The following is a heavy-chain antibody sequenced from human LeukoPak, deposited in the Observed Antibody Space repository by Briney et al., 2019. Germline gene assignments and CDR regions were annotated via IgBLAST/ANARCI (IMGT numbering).Heavy chain of an antibody. V-gene: IGHV1-69*05. D-gene: IGHD2-2*01. CDR1: GGTFSSYA. Sequence: SVKVSCKASGGTFSSYAISWVRQAPGQGLEWMGGIIPIFGTANYAQKFQGRVTITTDESTSTAYMELSSLRSEDTAVYYCARDRGPIVVVPAASDAFDIWGQGIMVTVSS. CDR2: IIPIFGTA. CDR3: ARDRGPIVVVPAASDAFDI. J-gene: IGHJ3*02.